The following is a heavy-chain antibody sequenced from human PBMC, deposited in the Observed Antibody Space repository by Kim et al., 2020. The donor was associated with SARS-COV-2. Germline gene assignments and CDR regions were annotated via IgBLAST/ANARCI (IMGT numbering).Heavy chain of an antibody. V-gene: IGHV1-3*01. Sequence: YSQKFQGRINFTRDTSASTAYMELSSLRSEDTAVYYCARLEDYIVGMDVWGQGTTVTVSS. CDR3: ARLEDYIVGMDV. J-gene: IGHJ6*02. D-gene: IGHD4-4*01.